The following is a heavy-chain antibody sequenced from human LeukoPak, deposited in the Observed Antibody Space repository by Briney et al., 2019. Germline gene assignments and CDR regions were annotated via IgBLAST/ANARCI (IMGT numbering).Heavy chain of an antibody. CDR2: INPSGGST. Sequence: ASVKVSCKASGYTFTSYYMHWVRQAPGQGLEWMGIINPSGGSTSYAQKFQGRVTMTRDTSTSTVYMELSGLRSEDTAVYYCARRGKGIVVVPAAVDDAFDIWGQGTMVTVSS. V-gene: IGHV1-46*01. J-gene: IGHJ3*02. CDR3: ARRGKGIVVVPAAVDDAFDI. D-gene: IGHD2-2*01. CDR1: GYTFTSYY.